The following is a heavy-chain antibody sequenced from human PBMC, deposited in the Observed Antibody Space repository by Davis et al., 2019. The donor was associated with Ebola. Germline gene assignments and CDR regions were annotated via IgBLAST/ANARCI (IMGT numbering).Heavy chain of an antibody. CDR2: IYSTGST. V-gene: IGHV4-31*11. D-gene: IGHD1-1*01. CDR1: GGSISSGGFY. Sequence: SETLSLTCAVSGGSISSGGFYWSWFRQHPGKGLEWIGYIYSTGSTHYNPSLKSRVTISVDTSENQFSLKLTSVTAADTAVYYCAKDVWNLRSRWFDPWGQGTLVTVSS. J-gene: IGHJ5*02. CDR3: AKDVWNLRSRWFDP.